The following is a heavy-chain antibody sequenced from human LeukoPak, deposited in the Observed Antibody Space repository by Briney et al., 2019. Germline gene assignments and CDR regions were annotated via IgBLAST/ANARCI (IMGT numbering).Heavy chain of an antibody. CDR1: GGSISSGNYY. CDR3: ARQVDP. CDR2: ISTSGST. V-gene: IGHV4-61*02. J-gene: IGHJ5*02. Sequence: SQTLSLTCTVSGGSISSGNYYWPWIRQPAGKGLEWIGRISTSGSTNYNPSLKSRVTISVDTSKNQFSLELSSVTAADTAVYYCARQVDPWGQGTLVTVSP.